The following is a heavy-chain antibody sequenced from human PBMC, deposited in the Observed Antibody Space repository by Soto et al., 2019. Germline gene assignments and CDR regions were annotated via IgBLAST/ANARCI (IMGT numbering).Heavy chain of an antibody. J-gene: IGHJ4*02. D-gene: IGHD3-9*01. Sequence: GGSLRLSCAASGFTISNYGMHWVRQAPGKGLEWVAVISYDGTITYYADSVKGRFIISRDNSKNTLYLQMSSLRGDDTAVYYCARNFDTITYYFDYWGQGTLVTVSS. CDR2: ISYDGTIT. CDR3: ARNFDTITYYFDY. V-gene: IGHV3-30-3*01. CDR1: GFTISNYG.